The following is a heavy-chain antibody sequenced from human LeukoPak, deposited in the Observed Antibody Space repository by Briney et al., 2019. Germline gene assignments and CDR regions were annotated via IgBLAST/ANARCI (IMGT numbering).Heavy chain of an antibody. V-gene: IGHV1-8*01. CDR3: ARVTMVRGAIHYYYYGIDV. CDR2: MNPNSGNT. D-gene: IGHD3-10*01. J-gene: IGHJ6*02. Sequence: GASVKVSCKASGYTFTSYDINWVRQATGQGLEWMGWMNPNSGNTGYAQKFQGRVTMTRNTSISTAYMELSSLRSEDTAVYYCARVTMVRGAIHYYYYGIDVWGQGTTVTVSS. CDR1: GYTFTSYD.